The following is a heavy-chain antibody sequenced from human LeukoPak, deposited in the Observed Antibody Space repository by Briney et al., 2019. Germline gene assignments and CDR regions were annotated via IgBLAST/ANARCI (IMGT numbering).Heavy chain of an antibody. CDR3: ATAYYYDSSGYYRY. V-gene: IGHV3-7*03. J-gene: IGHJ4*02. CDR2: IKEDGTEK. CDR1: GFTFSAYW. Sequence: GGSLRLSCSASGFTFSAYWMTWVRQAPGQGLEWVANIKEDGTEKNYVDSVKGRFTISRDNAKNSLYLQMNSLRAEDTALYYCATAYYYDSSGYYRYWGQGTLVTVSS. D-gene: IGHD3-22*01.